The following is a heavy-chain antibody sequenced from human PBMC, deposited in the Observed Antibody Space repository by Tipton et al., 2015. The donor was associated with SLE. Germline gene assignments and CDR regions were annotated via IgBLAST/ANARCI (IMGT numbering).Heavy chain of an antibody. CDR1: GLTFSSYG. V-gene: IGHV3-30*02. CDR2: IRSDGSNK. Sequence: SLRLSCAASGLTFSSYGMHWVRQAPGKGLEWVAFIRSDGSNKYYADSVKGRFTISRDNSKNTLYLQMNSLRAEDTAVYYCAKIGRYCSGGSYTCDYWGQGTLVTVSS. D-gene: IGHD2-15*01. CDR3: AKIGRYCSGGSYTCDY. J-gene: IGHJ4*02.